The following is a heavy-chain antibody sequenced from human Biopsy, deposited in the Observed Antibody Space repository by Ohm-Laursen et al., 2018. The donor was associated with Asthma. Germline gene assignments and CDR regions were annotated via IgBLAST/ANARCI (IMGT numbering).Heavy chain of an antibody. CDR3: AREGVAGTHIED. D-gene: IGHD6-19*01. CDR1: RFTYE. CDR2: MSFDGRQT. J-gene: IGHJ4*02. Sequence: SLRLSCSALRFTYEMHWVRQAPGKGLEWVAVMSFDGRQTYYADSVKGRFTISRDNSKNTLSLQMNSLTAEDTAVYYCAREGVAGTHIEDWGQGTLVTVSS. V-gene: IGHV3-30*03.